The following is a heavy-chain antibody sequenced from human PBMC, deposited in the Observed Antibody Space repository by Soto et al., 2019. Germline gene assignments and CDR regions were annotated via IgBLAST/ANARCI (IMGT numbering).Heavy chain of an antibody. D-gene: IGHD3-3*01. J-gene: IGHJ4*02. Sequence: PGGSLRLSCSASAINFRSYAMSWVRQAPGKGLEWVSAVGGSGSDTYYADSVKGRFTISRDDSKNTLYLHMSSLRVEDTAIYYSAKRQSFDFWSGYLPFFDYWGQGTPVTVSS. CDR3: AKRQSFDFWSGYLPFFDY. CDR2: VGGSGSDT. V-gene: IGHV3-23*01. CDR1: AINFRSYA.